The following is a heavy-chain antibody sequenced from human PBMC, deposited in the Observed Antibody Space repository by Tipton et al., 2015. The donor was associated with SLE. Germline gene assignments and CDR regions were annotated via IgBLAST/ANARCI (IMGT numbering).Heavy chain of an antibody. CDR3: VRDVGGYNTGWFPYYFDY. J-gene: IGHJ4*02. D-gene: IGHD2-8*02. Sequence: TLSLTCAVSGGSIRSSNWWSWVRQPPGKGLEWIGEIHHSGSTNSNPSLKSRVTISVDKSKNQFSLKLNSVTAADTAVYYCVRDVGGYNTGWFPYYFDYWGQGTLVTVSS. CDR2: IHHSGST. V-gene: IGHV4-4*02. CDR1: GGSIRSSNW.